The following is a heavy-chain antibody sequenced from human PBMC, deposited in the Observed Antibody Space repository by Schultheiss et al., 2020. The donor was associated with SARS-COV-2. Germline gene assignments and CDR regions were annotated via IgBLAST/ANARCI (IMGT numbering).Heavy chain of an antibody. J-gene: IGHJ4*02. V-gene: IGHV4-31*03. CDR2: IYHSGST. CDR1: GGSISSGDYY. Sequence: SETLSLTCTVSGGSISSGDYYWSWIRQPPGKGLEWIGEIYHSGSTYYNPSLKSRVTISVDTSKNQFSLKLSSVTAADTAVYYCAKRDIAVAGHFDYWGQGTLVTVSS. CDR3: AKRDIAVAGHFDY. D-gene: IGHD6-19*01.